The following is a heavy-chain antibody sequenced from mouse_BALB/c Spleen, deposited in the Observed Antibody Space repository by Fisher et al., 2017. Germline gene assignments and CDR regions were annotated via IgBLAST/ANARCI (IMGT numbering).Heavy chain of an antibody. CDR3: ARNGNYDYYAMDY. V-gene: IGHV1-4*01. Sequence: KFKGKATLTADKSSSTAYMQLSSLTSEDSAVYYCARNGNYDYYAMDYWGQGTSVTVSS. D-gene: IGHD2-1*01. J-gene: IGHJ4*01.